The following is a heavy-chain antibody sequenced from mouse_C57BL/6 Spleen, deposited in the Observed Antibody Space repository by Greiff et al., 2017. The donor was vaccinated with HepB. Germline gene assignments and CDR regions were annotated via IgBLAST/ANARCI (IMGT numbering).Heavy chain of an antibody. Sequence: EVQRVESGGGLVKPGGSLKLSCAASGFTFSDYGMHWVRQAPEKGLEWVAYISSGSSTIYYADTVKGRFTISRDNAKNTLFLQMTSLRSEDTAMYYCAGAYYSNHYAMDYWGQGTSVTVSS. J-gene: IGHJ4*01. CDR1: GFTFSDYG. CDR2: ISSGSSTI. CDR3: AGAYYSNHYAMDY. D-gene: IGHD2-5*01. V-gene: IGHV5-17*01.